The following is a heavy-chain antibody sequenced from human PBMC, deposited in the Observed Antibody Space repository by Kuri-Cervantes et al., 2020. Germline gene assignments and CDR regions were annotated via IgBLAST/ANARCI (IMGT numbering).Heavy chain of an antibody. J-gene: IGHJ6*02. Sequence: GGSPRLSCAASGFTFSDYYMSWIRQAPGKGLEWVSYISSSGSTIYYADSVKGRFTVSRDNAKNSLYLQMNSLRAEDTAVYYCARVAVDFWSGINYYYYGMDVWGQGTTVTVSS. CDR2: ISSSGSTI. CDR1: GFTFSDYY. CDR3: ARVAVDFWSGINYYYYGMDV. D-gene: IGHD3-3*01. V-gene: IGHV3-11*01.